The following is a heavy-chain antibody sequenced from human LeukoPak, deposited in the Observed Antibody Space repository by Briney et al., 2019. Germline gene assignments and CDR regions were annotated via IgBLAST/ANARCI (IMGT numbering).Heavy chain of an antibody. J-gene: IGHJ4*02. CDR1: GFTFSSYS. CDR2: ISSSSSTI. CDR3: AREDYDFWSGYYNFDY. Sequence: GGSLRLSCAASGFTFSSYSMNWARQAPGKGLEWVSYISSSSSTIYYADSVKSRFTISRDNAKNSLYLQMNSLRAEDTAVYYCAREDYDFWSGYYNFDYWGQGTLVTVSS. V-gene: IGHV3-48*04. D-gene: IGHD3-3*01.